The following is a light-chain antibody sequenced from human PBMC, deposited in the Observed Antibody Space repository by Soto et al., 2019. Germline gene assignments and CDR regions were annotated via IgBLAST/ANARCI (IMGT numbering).Light chain of an antibody. V-gene: IGLV2-23*01. Sequence: QSALTQPASVSGSPGQSITISCRGTSSDIGRYHLVSWYQQHPDKAPKVVIYEGNKRPSGVSDRFSGSKSGNTASLTISGLQAEDEADYSCCSYTAPGYVFGSGTKVTVL. J-gene: IGLJ1*01. CDR2: EGN. CDR1: SSDIGRYHL. CDR3: CSYTAPGYV.